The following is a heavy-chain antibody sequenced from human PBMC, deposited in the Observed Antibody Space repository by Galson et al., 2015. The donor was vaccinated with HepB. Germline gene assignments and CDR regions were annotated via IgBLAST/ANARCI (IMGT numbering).Heavy chain of an antibody. Sequence: SCKASGYTFTSYAMNWVRQAPGQGLEWMGWINTNTGNPTYAQGFTGRFVFSLDTSVSTAYLQISSLKAEDTAVYYCGTYYYDSSGYYFMGGDAFDIWGQGTMVTVSS. V-gene: IGHV7-4-1*02. CDR3: GTYYYDSSGYYFMGGDAFDI. CDR2: INTNTGNP. CDR1: GYTFTSYA. J-gene: IGHJ3*02. D-gene: IGHD3-22*01.